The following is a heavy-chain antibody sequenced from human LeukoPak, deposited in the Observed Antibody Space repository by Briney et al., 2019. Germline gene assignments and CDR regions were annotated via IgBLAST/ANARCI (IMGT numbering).Heavy chain of an antibody. CDR1: GGSIGTYY. CDR3: ARAGTAAGDAFDI. V-gene: IGHV4-30-2*01. Sequence: SETLSLTCTVSGGSIGTYYWSWIRQPPGKGLEWIGYIYHSGSTYYNPSLKSRVTISVDRSKNQFSLKLSSVTAADTAVYYCARAGTAAGDAFDIWGQGTMVTVSS. D-gene: IGHD6-13*01. J-gene: IGHJ3*02. CDR2: IYHSGST.